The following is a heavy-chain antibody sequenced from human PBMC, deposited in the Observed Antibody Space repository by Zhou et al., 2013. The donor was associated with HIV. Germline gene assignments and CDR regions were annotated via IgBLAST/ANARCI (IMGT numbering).Heavy chain of an antibody. CDR1: GGSISSHY. CDR2: LYYSGST. Sequence: QVQLQESGPGLVKPSETLSLTCTVFGGSISSHYWSWIRQPPGKGLEWIGYLYYSGSTNYNPSLKSRVTISVDTSKNQFSLKLSSVTAADTAVYYCARGAGELDYYYYYMDVVGQRDHGSPSP. J-gene: IGHJ6*03. V-gene: IGHV4-59*11. D-gene: IGHD3-10*01. CDR3: ARGAGELDYYYYYMDV.